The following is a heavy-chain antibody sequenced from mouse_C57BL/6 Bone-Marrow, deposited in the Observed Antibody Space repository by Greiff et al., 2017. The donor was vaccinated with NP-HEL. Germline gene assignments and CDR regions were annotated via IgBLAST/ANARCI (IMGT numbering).Heavy chain of an antibody. CDR2: IYPRSGNT. V-gene: IGHV1-81*01. CDR1: GYTFTSYG. Sequence: VKLVESGAELARPGASVKLSCKASGYTFTSYGISWVKQRTGQGLEWIGEIYPRSGNTYYNEKFKGKATLTADKSSSTAYMELRSLTSEDSAVYFCARPPFFAYWGQGTLVTVSA. J-gene: IGHJ3*01. CDR3: ARPPFFAY.